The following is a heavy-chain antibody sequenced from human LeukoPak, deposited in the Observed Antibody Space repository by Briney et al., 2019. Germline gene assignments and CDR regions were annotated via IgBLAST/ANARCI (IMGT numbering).Heavy chain of an antibody. CDR1: GYTFTGYY. Sequence: ASVKVSCKASGYTFTGYYLHWVRLAPGQGLEWMGWINANSGGTDYPQEFQGRVTMTRDTSINTAYMELSRLRSDDTAVYYCARVGSPGIATWVYWGQGTLVTVSS. CDR3: ARVGSPGIATWVY. CDR2: INANSGGT. D-gene: IGHD6-13*01. J-gene: IGHJ4*02. V-gene: IGHV1-2*02.